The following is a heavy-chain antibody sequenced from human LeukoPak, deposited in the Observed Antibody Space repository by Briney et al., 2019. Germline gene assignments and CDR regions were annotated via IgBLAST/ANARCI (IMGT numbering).Heavy chain of an antibody. V-gene: IGHV4-34*01. CDR2: INLGGST. Sequence: SETLSLTCAVYGGSFSDYYWGWIRQPPGKGPEWIAEINLGGSTNYNPSLKSRVTISVDTSKIHFSLRLTSVTAADTAIYYCARRNSVGNYMDVWGKGTTVTISS. CDR1: GGSFSDYY. D-gene: IGHD5-18*01. CDR3: ARRNSVGNYMDV. J-gene: IGHJ6*03.